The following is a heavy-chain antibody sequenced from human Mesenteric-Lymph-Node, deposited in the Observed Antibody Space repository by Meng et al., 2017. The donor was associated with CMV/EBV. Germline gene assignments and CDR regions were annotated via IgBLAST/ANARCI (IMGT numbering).Heavy chain of an antibody. D-gene: IGHD6-13*01. V-gene: IGHV3-7*01. CDR1: GFTFSSYW. CDR2: INQDGSEK. Sequence: GESLKISCAASGFTFSSYWMSWVRQAPGKGLEWVANINQDGSEKYYVDSVKGRFTISRDNAKNSLDLQMNSLRDEDTAVYYCGRGGQSSNRSSLPNWGQGTLVTVSS. J-gene: IGHJ4*02. CDR3: GRGGQSSNRSSLPN.